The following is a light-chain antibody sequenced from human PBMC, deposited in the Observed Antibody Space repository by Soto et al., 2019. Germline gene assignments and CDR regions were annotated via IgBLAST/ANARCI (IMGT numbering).Light chain of an antibody. J-gene: IGLJ1*01. V-gene: IGLV2-8*01. CDR1: SSDIGGYNY. Sequence: QSVLTQPPSASGSPGQSVTISCTGTSSDIGGYNYVSWYQQHPGKAPKLMIYEVIKRPSGVPDRCSGSRSGNTASLTVSGLQAEDEADYYCSSYEGTNNLYVFGTGTKLTVL. CDR3: SSYEGTNNLYV. CDR2: EVI.